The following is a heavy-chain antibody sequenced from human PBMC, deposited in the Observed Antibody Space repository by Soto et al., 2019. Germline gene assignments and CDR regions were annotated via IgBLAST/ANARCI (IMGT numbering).Heavy chain of an antibody. D-gene: IGHD6-19*01. V-gene: IGHV3-53*01. CDR1: GFTVSDS. J-gene: IGHJ4*02. Sequence: SLRLSCSVAGFTVSDSMSWVRQAPGKGLECVSFIHSDGSTHYTDSVGGRFTISRDNSKNTLYLQMDRLRVDDTAVYFCARDASGPFDYWGQGTLVTVSS. CDR2: IHSDGST. CDR3: ARDASGPFDY.